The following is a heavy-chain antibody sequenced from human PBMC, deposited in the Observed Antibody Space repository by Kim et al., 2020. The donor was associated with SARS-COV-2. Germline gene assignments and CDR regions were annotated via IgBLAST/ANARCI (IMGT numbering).Heavy chain of an antibody. V-gene: IGHV1-46*01. Sequence: ASVKVSCKASGYTFTSYYMHWVRQAPGQGLEWMGIINPSGGSTSYAQKFQGRVTMTRDTSTSTVYMELSSLRSEDTAEYYCAREADSWGYSSSWYGGWFDPWGQGTLVTVSS. D-gene: IGHD6-13*01. J-gene: IGHJ5*02. CDR2: INPSGGST. CDR3: AREADSWGYSSSWYGGWFDP. CDR1: GYTFTSYY.